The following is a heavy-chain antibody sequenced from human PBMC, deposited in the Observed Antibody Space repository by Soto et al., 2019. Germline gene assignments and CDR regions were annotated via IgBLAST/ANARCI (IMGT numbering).Heavy chain of an antibody. D-gene: IGHD4-17*01. Sequence: GXSVLLSGVASEFTFSCDRMICVRQAPGKGLEWVSYISSSSSTIYYADSVKGRFTISRDNAKNSLYLQMNSLRAEDTAVYYCARDLNYGLFDYWGQGTLVTVSS. CDR1: EFTFSCDR. J-gene: IGHJ4*02. CDR2: ISSSSSTI. V-gene: IGHV3-48*01. CDR3: ARDLNYGLFDY.